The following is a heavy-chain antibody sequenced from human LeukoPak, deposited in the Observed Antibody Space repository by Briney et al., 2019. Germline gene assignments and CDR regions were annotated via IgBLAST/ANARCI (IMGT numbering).Heavy chain of an antibody. J-gene: IGHJ4*02. V-gene: IGHV4-59*12. CDR3: ARDYEQLGTWAYGH. D-gene: IGHD6-13*01. CDR2: ITYSGST. CDR1: GGSITGYY. Sequence: SETLSLTCTVSGGSITGYYWSWIRQPPGKGLEWIGYITYSGSTNYNPSLKSRVSISVDTSKGQFSLKLSSVTAADTAVYYCARDYEQLGTWAYGHWGQGTLVTVSS.